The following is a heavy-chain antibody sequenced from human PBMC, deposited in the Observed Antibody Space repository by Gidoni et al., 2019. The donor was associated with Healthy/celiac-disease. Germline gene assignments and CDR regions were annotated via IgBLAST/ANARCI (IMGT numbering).Heavy chain of an antibody. CDR3: TRHLVTGDDYGDDES. J-gene: IGHJ5*02. CDR1: GFTFSGST. D-gene: IGHD4-17*01. V-gene: IGHV3-73*02. CDR2: IRSQANGYAT. Sequence: EVQLVESGGGLVQPGGSLQLSGAASGFTFSGSTMHWVRQASGKGLEWVGRIRSQANGYATTYAASVKGRFSISRDDSKNTAFLQMNSLKTEDTAVYYCTRHLVTGDDYGDDESWGQGTPVTVSS.